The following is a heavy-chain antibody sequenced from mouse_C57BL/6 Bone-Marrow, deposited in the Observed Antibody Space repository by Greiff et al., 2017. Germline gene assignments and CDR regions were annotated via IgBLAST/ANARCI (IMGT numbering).Heavy chain of an antibody. CDR2: INPNYGTT. V-gene: IGHV1-39*01. J-gene: IGHJ1*03. Sequence: EVQLQQSGPELVKPGASVKISCKASGYSFTDYNMNWVKQSTGKSLEWIGVINPNYGTTSYNPKFKGQATLTVDQSSSTDYMQLNSLTSEDSAVYDSARNYYGSSQGYCDVWGTGTTVTVSS. D-gene: IGHD1-1*01. CDR3: ARNYYGSSQGYCDV. CDR1: GYSFTDYN.